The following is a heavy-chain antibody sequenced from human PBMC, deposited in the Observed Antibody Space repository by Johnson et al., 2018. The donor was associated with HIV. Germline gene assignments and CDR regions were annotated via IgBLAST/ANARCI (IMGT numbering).Heavy chain of an antibody. V-gene: IGHV3-23*04. Sequence: VQLVESGGGLVQPGRSLRLSCAASGFTFSSYAMSWVRQAPGKGLEWVSAISGSGGSTYYADSVKGRFALSRDNSNNTLDLQLNSLRVEDTAVYYCARVPIYHWAFDLWGQGTVVTVSS. CDR2: ISGSGGST. CDR1: GFTFSSYA. D-gene: IGHD1-1*01. J-gene: IGHJ3*01. CDR3: ARVPIYHWAFDL.